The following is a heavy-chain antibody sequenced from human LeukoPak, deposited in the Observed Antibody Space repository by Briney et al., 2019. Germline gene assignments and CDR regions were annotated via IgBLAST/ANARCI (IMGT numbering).Heavy chain of an antibody. V-gene: IGHV3-21*01. D-gene: IGHD6-6*01. Sequence: GGSLRLSCAASGFTFSSYGMSWVRQAPGKGLEWVSSISSGTSYIYYADSVKGRFTISRDNAKNSLYLQMNSLRAEDTAVYYCARDGAAPDFYYYFMDVWGKGTTVTVSS. CDR3: ARDGAAPDFYYYFMDV. CDR1: GFTFSSYG. J-gene: IGHJ6*03. CDR2: ISSGTSYI.